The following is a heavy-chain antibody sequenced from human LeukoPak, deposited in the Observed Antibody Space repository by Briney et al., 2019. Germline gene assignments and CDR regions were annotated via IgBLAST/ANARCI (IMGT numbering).Heavy chain of an antibody. V-gene: IGHV3-NL1*01. CDR1: GFTFSSYA. CDR2: IYRDDIT. Sequence: GGSLRLSCAASGFTFSSYAMHWVRQAPGKGLEWVSLIYRDDITHHADSVKGRFTISRDNSKNTLYLQMNSLKTEDTAVYYCAREGGVKYCSAGSCSLEYWGQGTLVTVSS. CDR3: AREGGVKYCSAGSCSLEY. J-gene: IGHJ4*02. D-gene: IGHD2-15*01.